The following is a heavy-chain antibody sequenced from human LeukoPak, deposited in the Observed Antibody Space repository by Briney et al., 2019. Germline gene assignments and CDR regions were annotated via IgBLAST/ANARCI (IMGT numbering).Heavy chain of an antibody. CDR3: ARVQSPTYNDILTGYYPFDY. V-gene: IGHV1-2*02. Sequence: ASVKVSCKASGYTFTGYYMHWVRQAPGQGLEWMGWINPNSGGTNYAQKFQGRVTMTRDTSISTAYMELSRLRSDDTAVYYCARVQSPTYNDILTGYYPFDYWGQGTLVTVSS. D-gene: IGHD3-9*01. J-gene: IGHJ4*02. CDR2: INPNSGGT. CDR1: GYTFTGYY.